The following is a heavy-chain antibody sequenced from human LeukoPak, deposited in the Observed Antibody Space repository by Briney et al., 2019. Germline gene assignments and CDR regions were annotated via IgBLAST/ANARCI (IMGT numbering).Heavy chain of an antibody. Sequence: ASVKVSCKASGYTFTGYYMHWVRQAPGQGLEWMGWINPNSGGTNYAQKFQGRVTMTRDTSISTAYMELSRLRSDDTAVYYCARGCRYHLDYGKNYYYYYMDVWGKGTTVTVSS. CDR1: GYTFTGYY. CDR2: INPNSGGT. D-gene: IGHD4-17*01. V-gene: IGHV1-2*02. J-gene: IGHJ6*03. CDR3: ARGCRYHLDYGKNYYYYYMDV.